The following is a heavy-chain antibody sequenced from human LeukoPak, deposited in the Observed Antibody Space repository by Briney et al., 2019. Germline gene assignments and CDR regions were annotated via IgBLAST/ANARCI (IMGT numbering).Heavy chain of an antibody. J-gene: IGHJ4*02. V-gene: IGHV4-39*07. Sequence: GSLRLSCAASGFTLNNYAMSWVRQAPGKGLEWIGSIYYRGSTYYNPSLKSRVTISVDTSKNQFSLKLSSVTAADTAVYYCARDGWQQIVWGQGTLVTVSS. CDR2: IYYRGST. D-gene: IGHD5-24*01. CDR1: GFTLNNYA. CDR3: ARDGWQQIV.